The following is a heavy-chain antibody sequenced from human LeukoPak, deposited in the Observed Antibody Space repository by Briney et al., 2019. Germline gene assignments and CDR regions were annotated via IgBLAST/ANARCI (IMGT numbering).Heavy chain of an antibody. CDR2: IYYSGST. CDR3: ARVWGVTDFYDSRGAFDI. J-gene: IGHJ3*02. D-gene: IGHD3-22*01. CDR1: GGSISSYY. Sequence: SETLSLTCTVSGGSISSYYWSWIRQPPGKGLEWIGYIYYSGSTNYNPSLKSRVSISVDTSKNQFSLKLNSVTAADTAVYYCARVWGVTDFYDSRGAFDIWGQGAMVTVSS. V-gene: IGHV4-59*01.